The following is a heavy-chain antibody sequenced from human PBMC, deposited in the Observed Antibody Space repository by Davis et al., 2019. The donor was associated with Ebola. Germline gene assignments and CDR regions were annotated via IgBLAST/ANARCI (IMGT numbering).Heavy chain of an antibody. CDR1: GFTFSGSA. J-gene: IGHJ4*02. Sequence: GESLKISCAASGFTFSGSAMHWVRQASGKGLEWVGRIRSKANSYATAYAASVKGRFTISRDDSKNTAYLQMNSLRAEDTAVYYCARDGGSYPDGNYFDYWGQGTLVTVSS. V-gene: IGHV3-73*01. CDR2: IRSKANSYAT. D-gene: IGHD1-26*01. CDR3: ARDGGSYPDGNYFDY.